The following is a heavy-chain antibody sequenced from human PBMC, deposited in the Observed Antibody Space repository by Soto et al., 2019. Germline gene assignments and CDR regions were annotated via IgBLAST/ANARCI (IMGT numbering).Heavy chain of an antibody. Sequence: QVQLVHSGAEVKKPGSSVKVSCKASGGTFSSYTISWVRQAPGQGLEWMGRIIPILGIANYAQKFQGRVTITADKSTSTAYMELSSLRSEDTAVYYCASSTTQYWSGGSCYPNLDYWGQGTLVTVSS. CDR2: IIPILGIA. CDR3: ASSTTQYWSGGSCYPNLDY. D-gene: IGHD2-15*01. CDR1: GGTFSSYT. J-gene: IGHJ4*02. V-gene: IGHV1-69*02.